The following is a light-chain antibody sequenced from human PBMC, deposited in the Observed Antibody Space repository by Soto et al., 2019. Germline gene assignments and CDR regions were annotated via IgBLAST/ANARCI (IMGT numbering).Light chain of an antibody. V-gene: IGKV3-15*01. Sequence: EMVVTKSAATLSVSPGERVTLSCRASQSVSSNLAWYQQKPGQAPRLLIYGASTRATGIPARFSASGSGTEFTLTISSLQSEDFAVYYCQKYNNWPPLTFAGGTKVDNK. CDR2: GAS. CDR3: QKYNNWPPLT. CDR1: QSVSSN. J-gene: IGKJ4*01.